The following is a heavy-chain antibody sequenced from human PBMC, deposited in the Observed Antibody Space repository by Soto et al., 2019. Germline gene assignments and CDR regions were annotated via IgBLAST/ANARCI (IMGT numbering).Heavy chain of an antibody. Sequence: PSETLSLTCAVYGGSFSGYYWSWIRQLPRKGLEWIGEINHSGSTNYNPSLKSRVTISVDTSKNQFSLKLSSVTAADSAVYYCARGPRLCFDYWGQGTLVTVSS. CDR1: GGSFSGYY. V-gene: IGHV4-34*01. CDR3: ARGPRLCFDY. CDR2: INHSGST. J-gene: IGHJ4*02. D-gene: IGHD3-16*01.